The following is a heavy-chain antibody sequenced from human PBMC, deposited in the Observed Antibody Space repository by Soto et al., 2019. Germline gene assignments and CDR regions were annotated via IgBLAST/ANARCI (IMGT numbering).Heavy chain of an antibody. J-gene: IGHJ5*02. V-gene: IGHV3-64D*06. CDR1: GFTFSSYA. D-gene: IGHD5-12*01. Sequence: PGGSLRLSCSASGFTFSSYAMHWVRQAPGKGLEYVSAISSNGGSTYYADSVKGRFTISRDNSKNTLYLQMSSLRAEDTAVYYCVKDLGGYDYGRVWFDPWGQGTLVTVSS. CDR2: ISSNGGST. CDR3: VKDLGGYDYGRVWFDP.